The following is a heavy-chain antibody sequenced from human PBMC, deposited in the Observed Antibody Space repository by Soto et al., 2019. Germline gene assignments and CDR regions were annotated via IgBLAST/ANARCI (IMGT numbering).Heavy chain of an antibody. CDR1: GYTFTRYG. CDR3: AKNGQPPYYYYGLDV. D-gene: IGHD2-8*01. V-gene: IGHV1-18*01. J-gene: IGHJ6*02. Sequence: QGQLVQSGAEVKKPGASVKVSCKASGYTFTRYGISWVRQAPGQGLEWMGWISGYNGDTKNAQKFQGRVTMTIDTSTTTAFMELRNLTSDDTAVYYCAKNGQPPYYYYGLDVWGQGTTVTVSS. CDR2: ISGYNGDT.